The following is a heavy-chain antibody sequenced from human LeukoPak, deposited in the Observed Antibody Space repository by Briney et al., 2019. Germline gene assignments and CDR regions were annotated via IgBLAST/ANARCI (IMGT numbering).Heavy chain of an antibody. Sequence: GGSLRLSCAASGFTFSSYAMSWVRQAPGKGLEWVSAISGSGGSTYYADSVKGRFTISRDNSKNTLYLQMNSLRAEDTAVYYCAKGPRLNRQQLVRQEYFQHWGQGTLVTVSS. V-gene: IGHV3-23*01. CDR3: AKGPRLNRQQLVRQEYFQH. CDR1: GFTFSSYA. CDR2: ISGSGGST. J-gene: IGHJ1*01. D-gene: IGHD6-13*01.